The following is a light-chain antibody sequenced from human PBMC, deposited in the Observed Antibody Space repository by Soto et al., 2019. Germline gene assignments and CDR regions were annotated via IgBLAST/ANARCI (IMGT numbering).Light chain of an antibody. J-gene: IGLJ1*01. CDR3: QSYDSSLSGYV. V-gene: IGLV1-40*01. Sequence: QSVLTQPPSVSEAPGQRVTISCTGSSSNIGAGYEAHWYQQVPGTAPKLLIYENNNRPSGVPDRFSGSKSGTSASLAITGLXXXXXXEYYCQSYDSSLSGYVFGTGTK. CDR2: ENN. CDR1: SSNIGAGYE.